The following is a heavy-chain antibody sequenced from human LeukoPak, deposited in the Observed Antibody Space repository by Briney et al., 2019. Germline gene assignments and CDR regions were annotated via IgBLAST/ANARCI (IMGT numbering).Heavy chain of an antibody. Sequence: ASVKVSCKASGYTFTSYDINWVRQATGQGLEWMGWMNPNSGNTGYAQKFQGRVNMTRNTSISTAYMELSSLRSEDTAVYSCARGGDYDSSGYYLPFDYWGQGTLVTVSS. V-gene: IGHV1-8*01. CDR1: GYTFTSYD. CDR3: ARGGDYDSSGYYLPFDY. J-gene: IGHJ4*02. D-gene: IGHD3-22*01. CDR2: MNPNSGNT.